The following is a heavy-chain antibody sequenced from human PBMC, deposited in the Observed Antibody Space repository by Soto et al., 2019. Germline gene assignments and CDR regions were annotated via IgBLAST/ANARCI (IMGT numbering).Heavy chain of an antibody. D-gene: IGHD6-6*01. CDR3: ARNESSNIYGMDV. J-gene: IGHJ6*02. V-gene: IGHV3-49*03. CDR1: GFSFGDYM. CDR2: IRSKTYGETA. Sequence: PGGSLRLSCTASGFSFGDYMMSWFRQAPGKGLEWVGFIRSKTYGETAEYAASVTGRFTISRDNAQNSLHLQMNNLRAEDTAVYYCARNESSNIYGMDVWGQGTTVTVSS.